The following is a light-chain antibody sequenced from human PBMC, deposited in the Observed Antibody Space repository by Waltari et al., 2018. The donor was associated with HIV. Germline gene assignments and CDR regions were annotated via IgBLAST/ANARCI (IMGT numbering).Light chain of an antibody. V-gene: IGLV3-21*02. CDR2: VDS. CDR3: QVCDSNSDLNVV. Sequence: SYVLTPPPSVSVAPGQPASFSCGGLHFETKSVHWYLPWQGQAPVVVVYVDSDRPSGIPEGCSGSNSGNTATLTSNRVDAGDEADYYCQVCDSNSDLNVVFGGGTKLTVL. CDR1: HFETKS. J-gene: IGLJ3*02.